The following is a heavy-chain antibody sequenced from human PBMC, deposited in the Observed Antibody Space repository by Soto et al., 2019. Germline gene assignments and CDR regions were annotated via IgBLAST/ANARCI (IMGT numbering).Heavy chain of an antibody. D-gene: IGHD2-21*02. V-gene: IGHV4-39*01. J-gene: IGHJ5*02. CDR2: IYYSGST. Sequence: SETLSLTCTVSGGCISSSSYFWGWIRQPPGKGLEWIGSIYYSGSTYYNPSLKSRVTVSVDTSRTQFSLKLSSVTAADTAVYYCARHPSDFWFDPWGQGTLVTVSS. CDR3: ARHPSDFWFDP. CDR1: GGCISSSSYF.